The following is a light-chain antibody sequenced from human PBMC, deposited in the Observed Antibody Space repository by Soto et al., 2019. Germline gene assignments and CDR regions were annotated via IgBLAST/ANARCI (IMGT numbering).Light chain of an antibody. CDR1: QSVSSN. J-gene: IGKJ5*01. CDR3: QQYNNWYIT. Sequence: EIVITQSPATLSVSPGERATLSCRASQSVSSNLAWYQQKPGQAPRLLIYGASTMATGIPARFSGNVCWTDFTLTISILQSEDFSVYYCQQYNNWYITFGQGTRLEIK. V-gene: IGKV3-15*01. CDR2: GAS.